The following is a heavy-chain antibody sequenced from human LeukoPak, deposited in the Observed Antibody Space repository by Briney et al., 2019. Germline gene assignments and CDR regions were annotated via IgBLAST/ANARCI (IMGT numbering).Heavy chain of an antibody. D-gene: IGHD2-2*01. CDR1: GFTFSNYA. CDR2: ITSVSSYK. Sequence: GGSLSLSCKASGFTFSNYAMNWVRQAPGKGLEWVSSITSVSSYKYYADSVKGRFTISRDNAKNSLFLQMNSLRAEDTAIYYCARDPTADDYWGQGTLVTVSS. CDR3: ARDPTADDY. V-gene: IGHV3-21*01. J-gene: IGHJ4*02.